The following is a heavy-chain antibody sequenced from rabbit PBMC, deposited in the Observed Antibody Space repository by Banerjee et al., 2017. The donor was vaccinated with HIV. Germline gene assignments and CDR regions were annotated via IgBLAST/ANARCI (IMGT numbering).Heavy chain of an antibody. D-gene: IGHD8-1*01. CDR2: IDPVFGVA. Sequence: QLEESAGGLVQPGGSLKLCCKASGFTLSRYYMNWVRQAPGKGLEWIGYIDPVFGVAYYANWVNGRFSISRENAQNTVFLQMTSLTAADTATYFCARDGVGGSYFALWGPGTLVTVS. CDR3: ARDGVGGSYFAL. V-gene: IGHV1S7*01. J-gene: IGHJ4*01. CDR1: GFTLSRYY.